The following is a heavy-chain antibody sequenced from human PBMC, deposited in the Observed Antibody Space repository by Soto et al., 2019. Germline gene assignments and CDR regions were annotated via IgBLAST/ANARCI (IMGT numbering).Heavy chain of an antibody. J-gene: IGHJ6*02. D-gene: IGHD2-15*01. Sequence: QVQLVQSGAEVKKPGSSVKVSCKAPGGTFSSYAISWVRQAPGQGLEWMGAIIPIFGTAKYAQKFQGRVTITADESTSTGYMELSSLRSEDTAVYYCSRSQGGSSSLDIYYYYYYGMDVWGQGTTVTVSS. CDR1: GGTFSSYA. CDR2: IIPIFGTA. CDR3: SRSQGGSSSLDIYYYYYYGMDV. V-gene: IGHV1-69*01.